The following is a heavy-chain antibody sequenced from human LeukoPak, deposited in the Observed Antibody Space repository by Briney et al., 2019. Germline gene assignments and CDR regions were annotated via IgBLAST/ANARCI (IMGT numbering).Heavy chain of an antibody. V-gene: IGHV4-31*03. CDR3: ARAFADYNWFDP. J-gene: IGHJ5*02. CDR1: CVSISSGGYY. D-gene: IGHD3/OR15-3a*01. Sequence: SETLSLICTVSCVSISSGGYYWSWIRQHPGRGLECIGYIYYSGSTYYNPSLKSRVTISVDTSKNQFSLKLSSVTAADTAVYYCARAFADYNWFDPWGQGTLVTVSS. CDR2: IYYSGST.